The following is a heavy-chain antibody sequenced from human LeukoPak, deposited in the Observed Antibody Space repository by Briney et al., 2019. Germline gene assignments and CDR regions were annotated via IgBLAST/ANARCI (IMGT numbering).Heavy chain of an antibody. CDR1: GFTFSSYG. J-gene: IGHJ4*02. CDR2: ISYDGSNK. V-gene: IGHV3-30*18. Sequence: GGSLRLSCAASGFTFSSYGMPWVRQAPGKGLEWVAVISYDGSNKYYADSVKGRFTISRDNSKNTLYLQMNSLRAEDTAVYYCAKERIAVAGGYLDYWGQGTLVTVSS. CDR3: AKERIAVAGGYLDY. D-gene: IGHD6-19*01.